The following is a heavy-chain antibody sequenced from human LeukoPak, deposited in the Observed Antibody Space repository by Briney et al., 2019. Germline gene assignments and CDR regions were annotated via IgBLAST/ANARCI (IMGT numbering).Heavy chain of an antibody. Sequence: GASVKVSCKASGYTFTSYGISWVRQAPGQGLEWMGWISAYNGNTNYAQKLQGRVTMTTDTSTSTAYMELRSLRSDDTAVYYCARDLKYSSGWYTPEVPGHYDYWGQGTLVTVSS. CDR1: GYTFTSYG. CDR2: ISAYNGNT. J-gene: IGHJ4*02. D-gene: IGHD6-19*01. V-gene: IGHV1-18*01. CDR3: ARDLKYSSGWYTPEVPGHYDY.